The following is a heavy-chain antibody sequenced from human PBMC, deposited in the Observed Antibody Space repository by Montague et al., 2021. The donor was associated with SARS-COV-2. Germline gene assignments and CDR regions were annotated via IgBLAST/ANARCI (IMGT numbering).Heavy chain of an antibody. CDR2: INHSGST. CDR1: GGSFSGYY. CDR3: ARLSGYYGV. D-gene: IGHD3-3*01. J-gene: IGHJ4*02. Sequence: SETLSLTCAVYGGSFSGYYWSWIRQSPGKGLEWIGEINHSGSTHYNPSLKSRVILSVDTSKNQFSLNLSSVTAADAAFYCCARLSGYYGVWGQGTLVTVSS. V-gene: IGHV4-34*01.